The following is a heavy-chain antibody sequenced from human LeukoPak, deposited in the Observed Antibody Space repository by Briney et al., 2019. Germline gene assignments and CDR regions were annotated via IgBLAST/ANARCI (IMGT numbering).Heavy chain of an antibody. CDR2: ISAYNGNT. CDR3: ATGEDYCDNGDCYYDFDY. CDR1: GYTFTSYG. J-gene: IGHJ4*02. D-gene: IGHD2-21*02. Sequence: ASVKVSCKASGYTFTSYGISWVRQAPVQGLEWMGWISAYNGNTNYAQKLQGSVTMTTDTSTDTAYLELTSLRSDDTAVYYCATGEDYCDNGDCYYDFDYWGQGTLVTVSS. V-gene: IGHV1-18*01.